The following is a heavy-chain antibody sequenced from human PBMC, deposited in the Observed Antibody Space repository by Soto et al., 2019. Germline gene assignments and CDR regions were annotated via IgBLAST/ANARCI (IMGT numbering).Heavy chain of an antibody. CDR3: AGRVYYYDSSGYETDAFDI. V-gene: IGHV3-21*01. CDR2: ISSSSSYI. Sequence: LSCAASGFTFSSYSMNWVRQAPGKGLEWVSSISSSSSYIYYADSVKGRFTISRDNAKNSLYLQMNSLRAEDTAVYYCAGRVYYYDSSGYETDAFDIWGQGTMVTVSS. J-gene: IGHJ3*02. CDR1: GFTFSSYS. D-gene: IGHD3-22*01.